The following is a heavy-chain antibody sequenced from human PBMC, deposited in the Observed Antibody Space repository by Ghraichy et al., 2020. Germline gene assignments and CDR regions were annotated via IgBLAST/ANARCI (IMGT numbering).Heavy chain of an antibody. Sequence: SETLSLTCTVSGGSISSGGYYWSWIRQHPGKGLEWIGYIYYSGSTYYNPSLKSRVTISVDTSKNQFSLKLSSVTAADTAVYYCARVMIFGVGARFDPWGQGTLVTVSS. D-gene: IGHD3-3*01. CDR1: GGSISSGGYY. V-gene: IGHV4-31*03. CDR2: IYYSGST. J-gene: IGHJ5*02. CDR3: ARVMIFGVGARFDP.